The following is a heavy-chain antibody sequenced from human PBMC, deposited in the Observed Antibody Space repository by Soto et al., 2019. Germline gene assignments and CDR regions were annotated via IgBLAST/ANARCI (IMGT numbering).Heavy chain of an antibody. Sequence: EVQLLESGGSLVQPGGSLRLSCAASGFTFSTFAMNWVRQAPGEGLAWVSSISGSGGNTQYADSVKGPVTISRDNSTNTLYVQLNPLRAEDTAVYYCAKCDVLMTTSGGWCNRFDPWGQGTLVIVSS. D-gene: IGHD2-21*01. V-gene: IGHV3-23*01. CDR2: ISGSGGNT. CDR3: AKCDVLMTTSGGWCNRFDP. J-gene: IGHJ5*02. CDR1: GFTFSTFA.